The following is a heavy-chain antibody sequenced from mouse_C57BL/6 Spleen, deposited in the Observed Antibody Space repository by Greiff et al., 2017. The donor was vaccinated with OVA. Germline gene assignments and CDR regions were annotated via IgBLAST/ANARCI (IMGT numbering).Heavy chain of an antibody. V-gene: IGHV1-76*01. CDR2: IYPGSGNT. CDR3: ARGGRDYGLAY. Sequence: QVQLQQSGAELVRPGASVKLSCKASGYTFTDYYINWVKQRPGQGLEWIARIYPGSGNTYYNEKFKGKATLTAEKSSSTAYMQLSSLTSEDSAVYFCARGGRDYGLAYWGQGTLVTVSA. J-gene: IGHJ3*01. CDR1: GYTFTDYY. D-gene: IGHD2-4*01.